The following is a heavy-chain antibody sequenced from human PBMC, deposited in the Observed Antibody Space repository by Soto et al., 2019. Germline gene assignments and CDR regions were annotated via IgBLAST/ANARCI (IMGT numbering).Heavy chain of an antibody. CDR2: INHRGSA. V-gene: IGHV4-34*02. D-gene: IGHD5-12*01. J-gene: IGHJ5*02. CDR1: GESFIGYY. CDR3: ARTDIVTTNCFDP. Sequence: QVHLQQWGAGLLKPSETLSLTCAVYGESFIGYYWTWIRQPPGKGLEWIGEINHRGSANYNPSLKSRVTISVDTSNNQFSLKLSAVTAADTSVYFGARTDIVTTNCFDPWGHGTLVIVSS.